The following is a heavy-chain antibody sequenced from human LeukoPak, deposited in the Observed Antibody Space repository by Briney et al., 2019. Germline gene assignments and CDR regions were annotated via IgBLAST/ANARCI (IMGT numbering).Heavy chain of an antibody. CDR1: GFTFSSYG. D-gene: IGHD5-18*01. Sequence: PGGSLRLSCAASGFTFSSYGMHWVRQAPGKGLEWVAFIRYDGSNKYYADSVKGRFTISRDNSKNTLYLQMNSLRAEDTAVYYCAKPQTATGPPVYFDNWGQGTLVTVSS. CDR2: IRYDGSNK. J-gene: IGHJ4*01. CDR3: AKPQTATGPPVYFDN. V-gene: IGHV3-30*02.